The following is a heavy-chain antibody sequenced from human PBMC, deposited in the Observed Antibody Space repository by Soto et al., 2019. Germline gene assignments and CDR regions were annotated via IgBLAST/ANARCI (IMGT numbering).Heavy chain of an antibody. J-gene: IGHJ4*02. CDR2: ISWNSGSI. Sequence: GGSLRLSCAASGFTFSSYGMHWVRQAPGKGLEWVSGISWNSGSIGYEDSVKGRFTISRDNAKNSLYLQMDSLRAEDTALYYCAKGDGYDFWSALAYWGQGALVTVS. CDR1: GFTFSSYG. CDR3: AKGDGYDFWSALAY. D-gene: IGHD3-3*01. V-gene: IGHV3-9*01.